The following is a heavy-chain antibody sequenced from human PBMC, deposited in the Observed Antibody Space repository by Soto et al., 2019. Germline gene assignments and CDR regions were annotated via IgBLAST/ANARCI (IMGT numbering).Heavy chain of an antibody. CDR3: ARGGTYYDFWSGYLGFDP. V-gene: IGHV4-4*07. Sequence: SQTLSLTCSVSGGTISSYYWSWIRKNTGKGLEWIGRIYTSGSTNYNPSLKSRVTMSVDTSKNQFSLKLSSVTAADTAVYYCARGGTYYDFWSGYLGFDPWGQGTLVTVSS. CDR2: IYTSGST. D-gene: IGHD3-3*01. CDR1: GGTISSYY. J-gene: IGHJ5*02.